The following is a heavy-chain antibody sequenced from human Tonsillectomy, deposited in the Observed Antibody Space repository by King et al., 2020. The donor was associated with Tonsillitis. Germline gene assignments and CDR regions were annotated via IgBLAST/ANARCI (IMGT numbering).Heavy chain of an antibody. CDR1: GFTFDDYA. J-gene: IGHJ6*04. D-gene: IGHD4-17*01. Sequence: VQLVESGGGLVQPGRSLRLSCAASGFTFDDYAMHWVRQAPGKGLEWVSGISWNSGSIGYADSVKGRFTISRDNAKNSLYLQMNSLRAEDTALYYCAKAPYGDYANGMDVWGKGTTVTVSS. V-gene: IGHV3-9*01. CDR3: AKAPYGDYANGMDV. CDR2: ISWNSGSI.